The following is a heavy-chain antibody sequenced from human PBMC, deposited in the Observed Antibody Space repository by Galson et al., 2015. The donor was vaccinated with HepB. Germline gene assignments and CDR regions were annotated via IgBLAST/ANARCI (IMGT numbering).Heavy chain of an antibody. CDR3: ARGVGGQRGGMDV. CDR2: IYPGDSDT. J-gene: IGHJ6*02. D-gene: IGHD3-16*01. V-gene: IGHV5-51*01. Sequence: QSGAEVKKPGESLKISCKGSGYSFSNFWIGWVRQMPGKGLEWMGIIYPGDSDTRYSPSFQGQVSISADKSISTACLQWSSLKGSDTAVYYCARGVGGQRGGMDVWGQGTTVIVSS. CDR1: GYSFSNFW.